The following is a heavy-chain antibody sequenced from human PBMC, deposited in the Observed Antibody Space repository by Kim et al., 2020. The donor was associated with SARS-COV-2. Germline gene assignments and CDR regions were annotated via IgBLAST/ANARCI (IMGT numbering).Heavy chain of an antibody. V-gene: IGHV4-39*01. CDR3: ARRALTGSLDY. CDR1: GGSISSSNYY. J-gene: IGHJ4*02. Sequence: SETLSLTCTVSGGSISSSNYYWDWIRQPPGEGLEWIGSVYFTGSTYYKPSLKSRVTISVDTSKNQFSLKLNSVTAADTAVYYCARRALTGSLDYWGRG. D-gene: IGHD1-20*01. CDR2: VYFTGST.